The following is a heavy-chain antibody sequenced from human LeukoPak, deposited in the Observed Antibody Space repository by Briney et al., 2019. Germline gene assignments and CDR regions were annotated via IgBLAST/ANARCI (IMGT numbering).Heavy chain of an antibody. CDR3: ARLVLSYGNAFDH. D-gene: IGHD3-16*01. V-gene: IGHV4-39*02. CDR2: IDYSGNT. Sequence: SETLSLTCTVSSGSISGSDYYWCWIRQPPGKGLEWIGSIDYSGNTYYDSSLKSRVTISVDTSKNHFSLRLSSVTAADTAVYYCARLVLSYGNAFDHWGQGTLVTVSS. CDR1: SGSISGSDYY. J-gene: IGHJ4*02.